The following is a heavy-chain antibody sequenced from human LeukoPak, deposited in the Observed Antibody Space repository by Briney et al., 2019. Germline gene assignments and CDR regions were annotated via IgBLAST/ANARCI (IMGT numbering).Heavy chain of an antibody. CDR3: SPYHGMDV. D-gene: IGHD1-26*01. J-gene: IGHJ6*02. V-gene: IGHV4-59*08. Sequence: SETLSLTCTVSGGSISSYYWSWIRQPPGKGLDWIGYVFYTGSTSYNASLKSRVTISVDTSKNQFSLKLSSVTAADTAVYVGSPYHGMDVWGQGTTVTVSS. CDR1: GGSISSYY. CDR2: VFYTGST.